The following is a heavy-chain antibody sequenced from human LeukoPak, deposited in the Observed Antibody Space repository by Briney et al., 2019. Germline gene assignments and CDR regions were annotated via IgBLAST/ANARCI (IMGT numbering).Heavy chain of an antibody. V-gene: IGHV3-9*01. D-gene: IGHD2-15*01. Sequence: GRSLRLSCAASGFTFDDYAMHWVRQAPGKGLEWVSGISWNSGSIGYADSVKGRFTISRDNSKNTLYLQMNSLRAEDTAVYYCAKPVLLFDYWGQGTLVTVSS. CDR1: GFTFDDYA. CDR2: ISWNSGSI. CDR3: AKPVLLFDY. J-gene: IGHJ4*02.